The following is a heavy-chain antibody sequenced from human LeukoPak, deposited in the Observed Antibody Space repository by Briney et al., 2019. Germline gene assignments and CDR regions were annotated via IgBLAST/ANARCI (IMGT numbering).Heavy chain of an antibody. V-gene: IGHV3-33*01. D-gene: IGHD5-18*01. J-gene: IGHJ4*02. Sequence: GRSLRLSCAASGFIFSSYGMHWVRQAPGKGLEWVAVIWYDGSNKYYADSVKGRFTISRDNSKNTLYLQMNSLRGEDTAVYYCARDRPDRGYSYGRDFDYWGQGTLVTVSS. CDR2: IWYDGSNK. CDR3: ARDRPDRGYSYGRDFDY. CDR1: GFIFSSYG.